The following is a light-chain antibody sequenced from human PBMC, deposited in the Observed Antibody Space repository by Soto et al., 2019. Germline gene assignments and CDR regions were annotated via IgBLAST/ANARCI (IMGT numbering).Light chain of an antibody. V-gene: IGKV2-30*01. J-gene: IGKJ2*01. CDR2: LVS. CDR1: QSLVYSGGDAY. Sequence: DVVMTQSPLSLPATLGQPASISCRSSQSLVYSGGDAYLHWFQQRPGQSPRRLIYLVSNRDSGVPARFSGSGSGTDFTLKISRVEAEDVGVYYCMQAIHWPYTFGQGTRLEIE. CDR3: MQAIHWPYT.